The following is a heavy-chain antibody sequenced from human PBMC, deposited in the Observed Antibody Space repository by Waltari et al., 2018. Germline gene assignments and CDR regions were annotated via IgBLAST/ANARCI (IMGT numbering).Heavy chain of an antibody. V-gene: IGHV4-59*01. CDR2: IYYSGGT. CDR3: ARDHCSSTSCYSYFDY. Sequence: QVQLQESGPGLVKPSETLSLTCTVSGGSISSYYWSWIRQPPGKGLEWIGYIYYSGGTNYNPSLKSRVTISVDTSKNQFSLKLSSVTAADTAVYYCARDHCSSTSCYSYFDYWGQGTLVTVSS. D-gene: IGHD2-2*02. CDR1: GGSISSYY. J-gene: IGHJ4*02.